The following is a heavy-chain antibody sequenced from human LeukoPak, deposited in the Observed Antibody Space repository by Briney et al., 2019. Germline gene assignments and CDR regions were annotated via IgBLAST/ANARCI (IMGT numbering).Heavy chain of an antibody. CDR2: IKQDGREK. Sequence: GGSLRLSCAASGFTFTTYWMSWVRQAPGKGLEWVANIKQDGREKYYLDSVKDRFTISRDNAENSLYLQMNSLRAEDSAVFYCARALPGGSGYFDFRGRGTLVTVSS. CDR3: ARALPGGSGYFDF. V-gene: IGHV3-7*04. D-gene: IGHD2-15*01. CDR1: GFTFTTYW. J-gene: IGHJ4*02.